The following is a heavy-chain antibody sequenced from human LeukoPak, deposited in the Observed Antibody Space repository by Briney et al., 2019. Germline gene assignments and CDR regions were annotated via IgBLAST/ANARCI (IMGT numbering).Heavy chain of an antibody. CDR1: DYTFSSYG. CDR2: INTYNGNT. CDR3: ARQARGYSSGWYQFHFDY. V-gene: IGHV1-18*04. J-gene: IGHJ4*02. Sequence: GASVKVSCRASDYTFSSYGISRVRQAPGQGLEWMGWINTYNGNTNYAQKLQGRVTMTTDTSTSTAYMELRSLRSDDTAVYFCARQARGYSSGWYQFHFDYWGQGTLVIVSS. D-gene: IGHD6-19*01.